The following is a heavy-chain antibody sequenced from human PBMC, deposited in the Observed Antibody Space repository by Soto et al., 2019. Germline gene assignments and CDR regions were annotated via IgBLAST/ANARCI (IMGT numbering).Heavy chain of an antibody. V-gene: IGHV3-48*01. D-gene: IGHD3-22*01. J-gene: IGHJ3*01. CDR2: IGIGSSTK. CDR1: GFTFRHYC. Sequence: GGSLRLSCAPSGFTFRHYCMNRVRQAPGKGLDMVSYIGIGSSTKYYADSVKGRFIISRDNAKNSLYLQMNSLRAEDTAVYYCARDQLYYNDISGRPLNAFDVWGQGTMVTVSS. CDR3: ARDQLYYNDISGRPLNAFDV.